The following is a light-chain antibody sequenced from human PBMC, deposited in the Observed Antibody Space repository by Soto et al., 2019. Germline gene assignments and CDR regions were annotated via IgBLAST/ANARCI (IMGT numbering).Light chain of an antibody. V-gene: IGKV3-11*01. Sequence: EIVLTQSPATLSLSPGERATLSCRASQSVSSYLAWYQQKPGQAPRLLIYDASNRATGIPARFSGSGYGTDFTLTISSLEPEDFAVYYCQQRSNWPPDKYTFGQGTKLEI. CDR3: QQRSNWPPDKYT. CDR2: DAS. J-gene: IGKJ2*01. CDR1: QSVSSY.